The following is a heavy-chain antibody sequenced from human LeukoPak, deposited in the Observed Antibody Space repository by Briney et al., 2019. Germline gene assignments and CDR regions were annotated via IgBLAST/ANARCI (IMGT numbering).Heavy chain of an antibody. CDR1: GFTFTTYF. Sequence: PGGSLRLSCAASGFTFTTYFMSWVRQAPGKGLEWVAVISYDGSNKYYADSVKGRFTISRDNSKNTLYLQMNSLRAEDTAVYYCARTGCSGGNCYYYYYGMDVWGQGTTVTVSS. CDR3: ARTGCSGGNCYYYYYGMDV. D-gene: IGHD2-15*01. CDR2: ISYDGSNK. J-gene: IGHJ6*02. V-gene: IGHV3-30-3*01.